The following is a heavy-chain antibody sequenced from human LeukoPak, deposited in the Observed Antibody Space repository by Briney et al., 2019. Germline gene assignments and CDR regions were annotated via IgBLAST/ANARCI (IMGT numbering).Heavy chain of an antibody. J-gene: IGHJ4*02. Sequence: GGSLRLSCAASGFTFSGYGMHWVRQAPGKGLEWVTVISFDGSNKYYADSVKGRFTISRDNSKNTLYLQMNSLRAEDTAVYYCARDSGELSPYDYWGQGTLVTVSS. V-gene: IGHV3-30*19. CDR3: ARDSGELSPYDY. D-gene: IGHD3-16*02. CDR2: ISFDGSNK. CDR1: GFTFSGYG.